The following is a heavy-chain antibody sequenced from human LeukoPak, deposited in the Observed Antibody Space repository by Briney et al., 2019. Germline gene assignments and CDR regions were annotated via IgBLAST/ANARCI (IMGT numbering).Heavy chain of an antibody. D-gene: IGHD4-23*01. CDR3: ARLKDYGGNFDY. J-gene: IGHJ4*02. CDR1: GYTFTSYG. Sequence: ASVKVSCKASGYTFTSYGTSWVRQAPGQGLEWMGWISAYNGNTNYAQKLQGRVTMTTDTSTSTAYMELRSLRSDDTAVYYCARLKDYGGNFDYWGQGTLVTVSS. V-gene: IGHV1-18*01. CDR2: ISAYNGNT.